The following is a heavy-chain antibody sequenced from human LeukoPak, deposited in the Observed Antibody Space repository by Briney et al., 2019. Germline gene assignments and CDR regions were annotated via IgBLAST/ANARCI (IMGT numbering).Heavy chain of an antibody. CDR2: FYYIETT. CDR3: ARGPRITMIVVATVYYYGMDV. CDR1: GGSIGSYY. V-gene: IGHV4-59*13. Sequence: SKTRSSTGRVSGGSIGSYYGSWIGKPPGKGREWMGNFYYIETTNYNPSLKSRVTILVDTFKNQFSLRLSSVTAADTAIYYCARGPRITMIVVATVYYYGMDVWGQGTTVTVSS. J-gene: IGHJ6*02. D-gene: IGHD3-22*01.